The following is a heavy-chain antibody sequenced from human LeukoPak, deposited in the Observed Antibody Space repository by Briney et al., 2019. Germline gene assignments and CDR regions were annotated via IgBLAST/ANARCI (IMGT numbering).Heavy chain of an antibody. Sequence: PGRSLRLSCAASGFTFDDYAMHWVRQAPGKGLEWVSGISWNSGSIGYADSVKGRSTISRDNAKNSLYLQMNSLRAEDTALYYCAKASRSYVATIESDYWGQGTLVTVSS. CDR1: GFTFDDYA. J-gene: IGHJ4*02. CDR3: AKASRSYVATIESDY. D-gene: IGHD5-12*01. V-gene: IGHV3-9*01. CDR2: ISWNSGSI.